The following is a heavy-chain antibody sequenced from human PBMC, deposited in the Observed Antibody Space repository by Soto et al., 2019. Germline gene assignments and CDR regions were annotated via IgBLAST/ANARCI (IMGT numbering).Heavy chain of an antibody. CDR2: TRGSGGAT. CDR3: AIQNNGFYAPLDH. D-gene: IGHD2-8*01. CDR1: GFTFNTYA. V-gene: IGHV3-23*01. J-gene: IGHJ5*02. Sequence: EVQLLESGGGLVQPGGSLRLSCAASGFTFNTYAVTWVRQAPGKGLEWVSITRGSGGATDYADSVKGRFAISRDNSKTTLYLQMNSLRAEDTAVYFCAIQNNGFYAPLDHWGQGTLVTVSS.